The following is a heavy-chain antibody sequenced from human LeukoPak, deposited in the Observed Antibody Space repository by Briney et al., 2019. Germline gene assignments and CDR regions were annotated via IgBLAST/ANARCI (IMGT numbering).Heavy chain of an antibody. CDR2: ICSGGDT. J-gene: IGHJ6*02. Sequence: GGSLRLSCAASGFTVSGNYMTWVRQAPGKGLEWVSIICSGGDTYYADSVKGRFTISRDNSKSTLYLQMDSLRAEDTAVYYCVRARPGFDVWGQGTTVTVSS. CDR3: VRARPGFDV. CDR1: GFTVSGNY. V-gene: IGHV3-66*01.